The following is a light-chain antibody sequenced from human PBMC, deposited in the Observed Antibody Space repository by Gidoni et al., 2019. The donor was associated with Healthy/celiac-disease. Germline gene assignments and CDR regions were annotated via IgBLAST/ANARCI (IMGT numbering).Light chain of an antibody. CDR2: AAS. J-gene: IGKJ3*01. CDR3: QQLNSYPFT. CDR1: QGISSY. V-gene: IGKV1-9*01. Sequence: DIQLTQSPSFLSASVGDRVTITCRASQGISSYLAWYQQKPGKAPKLLIYAASTLQSGVPSRFSGSGSGTEFTLTISSLQPEDYATYYCQQLNSYPFTFXPXTKVDIK.